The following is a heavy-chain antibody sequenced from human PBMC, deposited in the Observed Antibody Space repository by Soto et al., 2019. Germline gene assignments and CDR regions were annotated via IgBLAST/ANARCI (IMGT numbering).Heavy chain of an antibody. CDR2: IYEGGNK. J-gene: IGHJ4*02. CDR3: AREDYYYESSGYSYYFDY. D-gene: IGHD3-22*01. Sequence: PGGSLRLSCAASGFTVSTNYMTWVRQAPEKGLEWVSVIYEGGNKYYADSVKGRFTISRDNSKNTLYLQMNSLRAEDTAVYYCAREDYYYESSGYSYYFDYWGQGTLVTVSS. V-gene: IGHV3-53*01. CDR1: GFTVSTNY.